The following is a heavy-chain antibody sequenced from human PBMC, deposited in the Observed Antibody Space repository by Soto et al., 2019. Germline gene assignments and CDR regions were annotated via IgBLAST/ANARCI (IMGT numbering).Heavy chain of an antibody. CDR3: ARDSTYDILTGYYNY. D-gene: IGHD3-9*01. V-gene: IGHV3-21*01. CDR2: ISSSSSYI. J-gene: IGHJ4*02. Sequence: GGSLRLSCAASGFTFSSYSMNWVRQAPGKGLEWVSSISSSSSYIYYVDSVKGRFTISRDNAKNSLYLQMNSLRAEDTAVYYCARDSTYDILTGYYNYWGQGTLVTVSS. CDR1: GFTFSSYS.